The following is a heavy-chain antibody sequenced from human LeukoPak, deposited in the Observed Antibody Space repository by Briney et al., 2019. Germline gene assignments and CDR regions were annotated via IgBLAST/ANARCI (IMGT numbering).Heavy chain of an antibody. CDR1: GYTFTSYY. D-gene: IGHD5-24*01. CDR2: INPSGGST. CDR3: ARDKRWLQLRYYMDV. Sequence: ASVKVSCKVSGYTFTSYYMHWVRQAPGQGLEWMGIINPSGGSTSYAQKFQGRVTMTRDMSTSTVYMELSSLRSEDTAVYYCARDKRWLQLRYYMDVWGKGTTVTVSS. J-gene: IGHJ6*03. V-gene: IGHV1-46*01.